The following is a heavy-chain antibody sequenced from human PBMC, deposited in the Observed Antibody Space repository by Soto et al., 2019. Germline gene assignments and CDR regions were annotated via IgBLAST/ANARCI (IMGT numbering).Heavy chain of an antibody. J-gene: IGHJ4*02. CDR1: GFTFSSYA. V-gene: IGHV3-23*01. CDR3: AKGRGQNWKFDY. Sequence: EVQLLESGGGSVQPGGSLRLSCAASGFTFSSYAMHWVRRPPGKGLEWVSSISGSGGTAYYADSVKGRFSISRDSLVNTLYMQMNRLRAEDTAVYSCAKGRGQNWKFDYWGQGTLVTVSP. D-gene: IGHD1-1*01. CDR2: ISGSGGTA.